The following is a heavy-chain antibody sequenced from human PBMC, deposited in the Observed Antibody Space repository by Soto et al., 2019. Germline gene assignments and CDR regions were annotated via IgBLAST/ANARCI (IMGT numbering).Heavy chain of an antibody. CDR2: FDPEDGET. D-gene: IGHD3-10*01. Sequence: GASVKVSCKVSGYTLTEVSMHWVQQAPGKGLEWMGGFDPEDGETIYAQKFQGRVTMTEDTSTDTAYMELSSLRSEDTAVYYCATGKRFGDIDYYYYMDVWGKGTTVTVSS. J-gene: IGHJ6*03. V-gene: IGHV1-24*01. CDR1: GYTLTEVS. CDR3: ATGKRFGDIDYYYYMDV.